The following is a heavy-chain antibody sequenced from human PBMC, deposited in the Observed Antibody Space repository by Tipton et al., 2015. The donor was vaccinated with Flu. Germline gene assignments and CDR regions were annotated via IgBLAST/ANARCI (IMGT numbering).Heavy chain of an antibody. D-gene: IGHD1-26*01. CDR3: AREISGSHYYFDY. CDR1: GFTVSSNY. V-gene: IGHV3-66*01. Sequence: SLRLSCAASGFTVSSNYMSWVRQAPGKGLEWVSVIYSGGSTYYADSVKGRFTISRDNSKNTLYLQMNSLRAEDTAVYYCAREISGSHYYFDYWGQGTLVTVSS. CDR2: IYSGGST. J-gene: IGHJ4*02.